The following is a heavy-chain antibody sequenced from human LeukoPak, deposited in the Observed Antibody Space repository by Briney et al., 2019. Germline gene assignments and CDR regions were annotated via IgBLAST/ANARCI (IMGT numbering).Heavy chain of an antibody. J-gene: IGHJ4*02. CDR2: ISSSGSDI. V-gene: IGHV3-21*01. D-gene: IGHD4-17*01. Sequence: PGGSLRLSCAASGFTFRSYSMNWVRQTPGKGLEWVSSISSSGSDIYYADSVKGRFTISRDNARNSLYLQMNSLRAEDTAVYYCARDLYGDYAFDYWGQGTLVTVSS. CDR3: ARDLYGDYAFDY. CDR1: GFTFRSYS.